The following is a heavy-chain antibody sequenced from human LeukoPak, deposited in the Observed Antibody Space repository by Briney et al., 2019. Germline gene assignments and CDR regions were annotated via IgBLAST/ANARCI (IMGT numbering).Heavy chain of an antibody. V-gene: IGHV1-46*01. J-gene: IGHJ4*02. D-gene: IGHD3-3*01. Sequence: ASVKVSCKASGYTFTGYYMHWVRQAPGQGLEWMGWINPSGGSTSYAQKFQGRVTMTRDTSTSTVYMELSSLRSEDTAVYYCARDPHYDFWSGYGYYFDYWGQGTLVTVSS. CDR3: ARDPHYDFWSGYGYYFDY. CDR1: GYTFTGYY. CDR2: INPSGGST.